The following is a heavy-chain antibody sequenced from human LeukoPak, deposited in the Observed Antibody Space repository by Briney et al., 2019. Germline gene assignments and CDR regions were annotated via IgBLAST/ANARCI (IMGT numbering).Heavy chain of an antibody. J-gene: IGHJ3*02. CDR2: IYSDGSST. CDR1: GFTFSSYW. V-gene: IGHV3-74*01. CDR3: ARGGEPAGFDI. Sequence: PGGSLRLSCAASGFTFSSYWMLWVRQAPGKGLVWVSHIYSDGSSTTYADSVKGRFTISRDNAKNTLYLQMNSLRAEDTAVYYCARGGEPAGFDIWGQGTMVTVSS. D-gene: IGHD1-14*01.